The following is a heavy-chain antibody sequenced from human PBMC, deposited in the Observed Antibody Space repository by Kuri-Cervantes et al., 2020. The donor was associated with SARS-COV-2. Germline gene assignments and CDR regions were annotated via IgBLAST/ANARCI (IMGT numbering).Heavy chain of an antibody. CDR3: ARSGSAPYYYYGMDV. CDR1: GYTFTNYG. CDR2: ISAYNGNT. V-gene: IGHV1-18*04. J-gene: IGHJ6*02. D-gene: IGHD3-10*01. Sequence: KVSCKASGYTFTNYGINWVRQAPGQGLEWMGRISAYNGNTNYAQKFQGRVTMTTDTSTSTAYMDLRSLRSDDTAVYYCARSGSAPYYYYGMDVWGQGTTVTVSS.